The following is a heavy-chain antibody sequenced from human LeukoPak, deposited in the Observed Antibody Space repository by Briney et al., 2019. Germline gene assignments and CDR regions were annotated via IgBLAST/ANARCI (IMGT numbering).Heavy chain of an antibody. V-gene: IGHV4-34*01. Sequence: SETLSLTSAVYGGSFSGYYWSWIRQPPGKGLEWIGEINHSGSTNYNPSLKSRVTISVDTSKNQFSLKLSSVTAADTAVYYCARHAVAVGFDYWGQGTLVTVSS. D-gene: IGHD1-26*01. J-gene: IGHJ4*02. CDR3: ARHAVAVGFDY. CDR1: GGSFSGYY. CDR2: INHSGST.